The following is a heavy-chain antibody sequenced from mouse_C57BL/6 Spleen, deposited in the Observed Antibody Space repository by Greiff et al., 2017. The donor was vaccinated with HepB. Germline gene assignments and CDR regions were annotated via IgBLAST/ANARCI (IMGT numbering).Heavy chain of an antibody. D-gene: IGHD2-4*01. V-gene: IGHV1-54*01. CDR2: INPGSGGT. J-gene: IGHJ1*03. CDR1: GYAFTNYL. CDR3: SRGDYDWYFDV. Sequence: VNVVESGAELVRPGTSVKVSCKASGYAFTNYLIEWVKQRPGQGLEWIGVINPGSGGTNYNEKFKGKATLTADKSSSTAYMQLSSLTSEDSAVYFCSRGDYDWYFDVWGTGTTVTVSS.